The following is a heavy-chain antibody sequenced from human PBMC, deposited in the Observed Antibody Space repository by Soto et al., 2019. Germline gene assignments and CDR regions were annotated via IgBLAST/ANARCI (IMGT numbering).Heavy chain of an antibody. CDR1: GFSLTSSEMC. D-gene: IGHD5-12*01. CDR3: ARTPSTISYSGYRLPYSYYAMDV. CDR2: IDWDDNK. V-gene: IGHV2-70*01. J-gene: IGHJ6*02. Sequence: SGPTLVNPTQTLTLTCTFSGFSLTSSEMCVSWIRQPPGKALEWLALIDWDDNKYYTTSLKTRLTISKDTSKNHVVLTMANMDPVDTATYYCARTPSTISYSGYRLPYSYYAMDVWGQGTTVTVSS.